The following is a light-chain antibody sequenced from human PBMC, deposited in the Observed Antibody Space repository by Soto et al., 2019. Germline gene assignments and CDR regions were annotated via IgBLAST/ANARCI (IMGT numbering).Light chain of an antibody. CDR1: QGISNY. Sequence: DIQMTQSPSSLSASVGDRVTITCRASQGISNYLAWYQQRPGKVPRLLIYSASTVQSGVPSRFSGSGSETDFTLTINSLQPEDAATYYCQKYDSAFRRTFGQGTRVEIK. CDR2: SAS. J-gene: IGKJ1*01. V-gene: IGKV1-27*01. CDR3: QKYDSAFRRT.